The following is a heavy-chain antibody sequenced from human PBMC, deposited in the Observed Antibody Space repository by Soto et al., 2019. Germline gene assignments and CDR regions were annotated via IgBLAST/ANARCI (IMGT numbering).Heavy chain of an antibody. V-gene: IGHV1-18*01. D-gene: IGHD3-16*01. CDR1: GYTFTSDG. CDR2: ISAYNGNT. J-gene: IGHJ6*02. Sequence: ASVKVSCKASGYTFTSDGISWVRQAPGQGLEWMGWISAYNGNTNYAQKLQGRVTMTTDTSTSTAYMELRSLRSDDTAVYYCARAGGGEYYYGMDVWGQGTTVTVSS. CDR3: ARAGGGEYYYGMDV.